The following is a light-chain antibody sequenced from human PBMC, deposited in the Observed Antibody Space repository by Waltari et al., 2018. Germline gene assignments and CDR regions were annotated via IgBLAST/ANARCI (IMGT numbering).Light chain of an antibody. CDR2: WAS. CDR3: QQYKTFPLT. V-gene: IGKV4-1*01. J-gene: IGKJ4*01. Sequence: DIVMTQSPDSLAVSLGERATINCKSSQSVLYSSNNKNYLAWYQQKTGQPPKLLIYWASTRESGVPDRFSGSGSGTDFTLTISSLQAEDFASYYCQQYKTFPLTFGGGTKVEIK. CDR1: QSVLYSSNNKNY.